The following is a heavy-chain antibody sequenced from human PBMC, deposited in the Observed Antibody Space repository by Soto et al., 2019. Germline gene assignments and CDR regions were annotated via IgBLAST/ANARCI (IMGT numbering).Heavy chain of an antibody. CDR2: ISGSGGST. CDR1: GFTFSSYA. D-gene: IGHD6-19*01. Sequence: EVQMLESGGGLVQPGGSLRLSCAASGFTFSSYAMSWVSQAPGKGLEWVSAISGSGGSTYYAASVKGRFTISRDNSKNTLYLQMNSLRAEDTAVYYCATWGSYSSGCYDFDYCGQGTLVTVSS. J-gene: IGHJ4*02. V-gene: IGHV3-23*01. CDR3: ATWGSYSSGCYDFDY.